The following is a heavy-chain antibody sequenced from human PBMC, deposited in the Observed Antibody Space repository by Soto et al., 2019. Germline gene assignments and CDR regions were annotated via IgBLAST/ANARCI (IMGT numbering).Heavy chain of an antibody. D-gene: IGHD3-10*01. CDR3: ATRRGGSGKFDP. J-gene: IGHJ5*02. CDR1: GGSISSTNYC. Sequence: PSETLSLTCTVSGGSISSTNYCWTWIRQRPGEGLEWIGNIYYSGTTYYNPSLKSRVTISVDTSKNQLSLRLTSVIAADTAAYYCATRRGGSGKFDPWGPGNLVTVSS. CDR2: IYYSGTT. V-gene: IGHV4-39*01.